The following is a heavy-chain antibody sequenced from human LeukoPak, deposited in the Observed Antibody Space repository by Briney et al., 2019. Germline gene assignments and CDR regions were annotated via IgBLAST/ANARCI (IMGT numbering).Heavy chain of an antibody. J-gene: IGHJ3*02. CDR2: IQQDGSEK. CDR1: GFTFGSYW. Sequence: GGSLRLSCSVSGFTFGSYWMTWVRQAPGKGLEWVANIQQDGSEKYYLDAVKGRFIISRDNTKNSLYLQMNSLSAEDTAVYYCARATPDAFDIWGQGTRVTVSS. CDR3: ARATPDAFDI. V-gene: IGHV3-7*01.